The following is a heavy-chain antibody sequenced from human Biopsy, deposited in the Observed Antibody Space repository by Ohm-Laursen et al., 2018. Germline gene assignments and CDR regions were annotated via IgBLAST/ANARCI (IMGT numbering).Heavy chain of an antibody. CDR3: ARDRGYYSDRTVPGYFDL. J-gene: IGHJ2*01. CDR1: GDSIRSYY. CDR2: DHFTGST. V-gene: IGHV4-59*01. D-gene: IGHD3-22*01. Sequence: LCLLRTVSGDSIRSYYWSWATQPSGKGLQYIGYDHFTGSTDYNPSLQSRVTISADTSKNHFSLRLRSVTPADTAIYYCARDRGYYSDRTVPGYFDLWGRGTLVTVSS.